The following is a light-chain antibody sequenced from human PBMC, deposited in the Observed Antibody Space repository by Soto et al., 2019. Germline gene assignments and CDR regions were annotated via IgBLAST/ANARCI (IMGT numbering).Light chain of an antibody. CDR3: SSYTSSSTMGV. J-gene: IGLJ3*02. CDR1: SSDVGGYNY. Sequence: QSVLTQPASVSGSPGQSITISCTRTSSDVGGYNYVSWYQQHPGKAPKLMIYEVSNRPSGVSNRFAGSKSGNTASLTISGLQAEDEADYYCSSYTSSSTMGVFGGGTTVTVL. V-gene: IGLV2-14*01. CDR2: EVS.